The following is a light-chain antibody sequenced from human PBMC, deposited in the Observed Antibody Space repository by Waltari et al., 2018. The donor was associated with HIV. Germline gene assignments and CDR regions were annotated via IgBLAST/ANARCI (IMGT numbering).Light chain of an antibody. CDR2: GHT. CDR3: QSYDGSLGGYV. Sequence: SVLTQPPSVSGAPGQRVTISCTGTISNIGAGYDVHWYQQLPGTAPKLLIYGHTNRPSGVPDRFSGSKSGTSDSLAITGLQAEDEADYYCQSYDGSLGGYVFGTGTAVTVL. J-gene: IGLJ1*01. CDR1: ISNIGAGYD. V-gene: IGLV1-40*01.